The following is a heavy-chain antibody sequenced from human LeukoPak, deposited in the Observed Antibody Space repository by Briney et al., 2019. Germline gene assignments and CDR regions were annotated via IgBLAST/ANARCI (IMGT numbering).Heavy chain of an antibody. D-gene: IGHD3-9*01. Sequence: GGSLRLSCAASGFTFSSYGMHWVRQAPGKGLEWVAFIRYDGSNKYYADSVKGRFTISRDNSKYTLYLQMNSLRAEDTAVYYCAKLGGLRYFDWLAPGWGQGTLVTVSS. V-gene: IGHV3-30*02. CDR1: GFTFSSYG. CDR3: AKLGGLRYFDWLAPG. CDR2: IRYDGSNK. J-gene: IGHJ4*02.